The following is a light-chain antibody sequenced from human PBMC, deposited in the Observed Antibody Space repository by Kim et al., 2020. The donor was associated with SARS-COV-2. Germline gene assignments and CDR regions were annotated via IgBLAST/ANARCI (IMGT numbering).Light chain of an antibody. CDR3: QQYNSYPST. Sequence: GDRVTITCRASQSISGRLAWYQLKPGKAPKFLIYDVSSLERGVPSRFSGSGSGTEFTLTISSLQPDDFATYYCQQYNSYPSTFGQGTKL. CDR1: QSISGR. CDR2: DVS. J-gene: IGKJ2*01. V-gene: IGKV1-5*01.